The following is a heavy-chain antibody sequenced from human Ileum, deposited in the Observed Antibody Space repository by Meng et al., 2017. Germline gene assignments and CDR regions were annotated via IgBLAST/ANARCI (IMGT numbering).Heavy chain of an antibody. J-gene: IGHJ4*02. CDR2: MILGGSP. CDR3: AHIFDS. V-gene: IGHV4-4*02. Sequence: QVQPQESGPGLVEASGTLSRTCAGSGRSISSSDWWSWVRQPPGKGLEWFDEMILGGSPNYNPSLKSRVTMSVDKSNDHLSLQLTSVTAADTAVYYCAHIFDSWGQGTLVTVSS. CDR1: GRSISSSDW.